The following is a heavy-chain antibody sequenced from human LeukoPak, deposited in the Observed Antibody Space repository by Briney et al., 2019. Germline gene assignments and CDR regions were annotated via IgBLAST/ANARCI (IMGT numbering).Heavy chain of an antibody. Sequence: GGSLRLSCAASGFTFSSYAMSWVRQAPGKGLEWVSAISGSGGSTYYADSVKGRFTISRDNSKNTLYLQMNSLRAEDTAVYYCARARAVVIPLYYYYMDVWGKGTTVTVSS. J-gene: IGHJ6*03. CDR3: ARARAVVIPLYYYYMDV. D-gene: IGHD2-21*01. V-gene: IGHV3-23*01. CDR1: GFTFSSYA. CDR2: ISGSGGST.